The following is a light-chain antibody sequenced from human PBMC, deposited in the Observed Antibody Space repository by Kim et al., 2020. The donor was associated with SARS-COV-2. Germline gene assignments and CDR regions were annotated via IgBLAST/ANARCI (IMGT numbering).Light chain of an antibody. V-gene: IGLV2-23*02. CDR2: EVS. Sequence: QSITISCTGTSSDVRSYNLVSWYQQHPGKAPKLMIYEVSKRPSGVSNRFSGSKSGNTASLTISGLQAEDEADYYCCSYAGSSTFVVFGGGTQLTVL. J-gene: IGLJ2*01. CDR1: SSDVRSYNL. CDR3: CSYAGSSTFVV.